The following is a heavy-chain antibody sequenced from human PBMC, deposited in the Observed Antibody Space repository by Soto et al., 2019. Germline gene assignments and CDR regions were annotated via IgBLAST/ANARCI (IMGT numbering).Heavy chain of an antibody. Sequence: SVKVSCKASGFTFTSSAVQWVRQARGQRLEWIGWIVVGSGNTNYAQKFQERVTITRDMSTSTAYMELSSLRSEDTAVYYCAAVRRDGYGGYYYYGMYVWGQGT. V-gene: IGHV1-58*01. J-gene: IGHJ6*02. CDR3: AAVRRDGYGGYYYYGMYV. CDR1: GFTFTSSA. CDR2: IVVGSGNT. D-gene: IGHD4-17*01.